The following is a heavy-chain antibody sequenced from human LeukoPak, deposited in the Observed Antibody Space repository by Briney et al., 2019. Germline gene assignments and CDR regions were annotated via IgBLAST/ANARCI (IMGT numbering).Heavy chain of an antibody. CDR3: ARGDAVTTSIPYFDY. CDR2: IYSGGST. V-gene: IGHV3-53*01. J-gene: IGHJ4*02. CDR1: GFTVSSNY. Sequence: GGSLRLSCAASGFTVSSNYMSWVRQAPGKGLEWVSVIYSGGSTYYADSVKGRFTISRDNSKNTLYLQMNSLRAEDTAVYYCARGDAVTTSIPYFDYWGQGTLVTVSS. D-gene: IGHD4-17*01.